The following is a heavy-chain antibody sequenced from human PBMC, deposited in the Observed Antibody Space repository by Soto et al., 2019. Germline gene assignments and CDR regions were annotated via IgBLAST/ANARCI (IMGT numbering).Heavy chain of an antibody. V-gene: IGHV3-23*01. Sequence: EVQLLESGGGLVQPGASLRLSCAASGFTFSSYAMSWVRQAPGKGLEWVSGVSGSGGSTYYADSVKGRFTISRDNSKNSLYLQMNSLRAEDTAVYYCAREGLWFGNYYGMDVWGQGTTVTVSS. CDR3: AREGLWFGNYYGMDV. CDR1: GFTFSSYA. CDR2: VSGSGGST. J-gene: IGHJ6*02. D-gene: IGHD3-10*01.